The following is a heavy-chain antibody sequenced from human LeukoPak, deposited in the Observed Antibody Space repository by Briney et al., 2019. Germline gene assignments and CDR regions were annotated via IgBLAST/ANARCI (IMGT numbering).Heavy chain of an antibody. J-gene: IGHJ4*02. CDR3: ARGGGYSYGSFDY. Sequence: GGSLRLSCAASGFTFDDYGMSWVRQAPGKGLVWVSRINRDGSSTSYADSVKGRFTISRDNAKNTLYLQMNSLRAEDTAVYYCARGGGYSYGSFDYWGQGTLVTVSS. V-gene: IGHV3-74*01. CDR1: GFTFDDYG. CDR2: INRDGSST. D-gene: IGHD5-18*01.